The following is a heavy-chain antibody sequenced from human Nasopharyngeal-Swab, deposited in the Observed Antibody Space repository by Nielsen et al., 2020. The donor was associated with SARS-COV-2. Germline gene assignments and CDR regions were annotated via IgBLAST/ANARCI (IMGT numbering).Heavy chain of an antibody. D-gene: IGHD2/OR15-2a*01. V-gene: IGHV3-53*01. CDR2: IYSFGST. CDR3: ARGIYESDVPYMDV. J-gene: IGHJ6*03. CDR1: GFSVSNNY. Sequence: GESLKISCAASGFSVSNNYMSWVRQAPGRGLECVSVIYSFGSTYDAGSLRGRFTISRDSSKNTLYLQMNNLRAEDTAVYYCARGIYESDVPYMDVWGKGTTVTVSS.